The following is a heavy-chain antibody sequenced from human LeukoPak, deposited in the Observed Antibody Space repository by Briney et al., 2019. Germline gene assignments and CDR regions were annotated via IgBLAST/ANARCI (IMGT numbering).Heavy chain of an antibody. CDR1: GFSLSTSGMC. V-gene: IGHV2-70*11. D-gene: IGHD6-19*01. Sequence: SGPALVKPTQTLTLTCTFSGFSLSTSGMCVSWIRQPPGKALEWLVRIDWDDDKYYNTSLKTRLTIPKDTSKNQVVLTMTNMDPVDTATYYCARIRKDSNGWYPNFDYWGQGTLVTVSS. CDR3: ARIRKDSNGWYPNFDY. CDR2: IDWDDDK. J-gene: IGHJ4*02.